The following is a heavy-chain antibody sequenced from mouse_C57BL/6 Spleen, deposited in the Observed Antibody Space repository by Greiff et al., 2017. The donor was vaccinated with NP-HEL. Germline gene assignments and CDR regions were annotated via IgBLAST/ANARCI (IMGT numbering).Heavy chain of an antibody. CDR2: ISSGGDYI. V-gene: IGHV5-9-1*02. J-gene: IGHJ2*01. Sequence: EVKVVESGEGLVKPGGSLKLSCAASGFTFSSYAMSWVRQTPEKRLEWVAYISSGGDYIYYADTVKGRFTISRDNARNTLYLQMSSLKSEDTAMYYCTRDTTVGYYFDYWGQGTTLTVSS. D-gene: IGHD1-1*01. CDR3: TRDTTVGYYFDY. CDR1: GFTFSSYA.